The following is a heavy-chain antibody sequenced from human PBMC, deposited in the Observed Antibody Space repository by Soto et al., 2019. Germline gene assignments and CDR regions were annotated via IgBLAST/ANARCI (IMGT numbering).Heavy chain of an antibody. V-gene: IGHV4-39*01. CDR3: PRTVSDYDTNGYYFTGFDP. D-gene: IGHD3-22*01. Sequence: QLQLQESGPGLLKPSETLSLTCSVSGGSISGDTFYWGWIRQPPGKGLEWIGSLYYRVSTYYNPSLKGRVTISADTSKNQFSLMLTSVTAADTAVYFCPRTVSDYDTNGYYFTGFDPWGQGTLVTVSS. J-gene: IGHJ5*02. CDR1: GGSISGDTFY. CDR2: LYYRVST.